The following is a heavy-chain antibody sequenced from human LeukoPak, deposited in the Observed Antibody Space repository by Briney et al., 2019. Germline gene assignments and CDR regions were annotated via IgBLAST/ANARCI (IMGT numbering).Heavy chain of an antibody. CDR1: GGTFSSYA. J-gene: IGHJ4*02. CDR2: IIPIFGTA. V-gene: IGHV1-69*06. Sequence: GASVKVSCKASGGTFSSYATSWVRQAPGQGLEWMGGIIPIFGTANYAQKFQGRVTITADKSTSTAYMELSSLRSEDTAVYYCATDYYDSSGYGNFDYWGQGTLVTVSS. D-gene: IGHD3-22*01. CDR3: ATDYYDSSGYGNFDY.